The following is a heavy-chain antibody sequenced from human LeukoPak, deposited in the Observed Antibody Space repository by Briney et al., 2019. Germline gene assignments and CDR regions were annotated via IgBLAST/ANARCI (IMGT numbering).Heavy chain of an antibody. CDR3: AKDMVFRSGWYGWFDP. Sequence: GGSPRLSCAASGFTFDDYAMHWVRQAPGKGLEWVSGISWNSGSIGYADSVKGRFTISRDNAKNSLYLQMNSLRAEDTALYYCAKDMVFRSGWYGWFDPWGQGTLVTVSS. CDR1: GFTFDDYA. D-gene: IGHD6-19*01. J-gene: IGHJ5*02. CDR2: ISWNSGSI. V-gene: IGHV3-9*01.